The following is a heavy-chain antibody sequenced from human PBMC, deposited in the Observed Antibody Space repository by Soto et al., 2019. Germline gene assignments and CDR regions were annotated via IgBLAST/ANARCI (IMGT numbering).Heavy chain of an antibody. Sequence: GESLRLSCAASGFTFSSYAMSWVRQPPGKGLEWVSAISGSGGSTYYADSVKGRFTISRDNSKNTLYLQMNSLRAEDTAVYYCAKDENYDILTGYYDYWGQGTLVTVSS. J-gene: IGHJ4*02. CDR3: AKDENYDILTGYYDY. CDR2: ISGSGGST. V-gene: IGHV3-23*01. D-gene: IGHD3-9*01. CDR1: GFTFSSYA.